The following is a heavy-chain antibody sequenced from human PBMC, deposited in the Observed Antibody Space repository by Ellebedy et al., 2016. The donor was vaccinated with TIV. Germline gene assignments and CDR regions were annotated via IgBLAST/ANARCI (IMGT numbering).Heavy chain of an antibody. CDR2: IRYDGSNR. D-gene: IGHD2-21*01. Sequence: PGGSLRLSCAASGFTFSSYGMHWVRQAPGEGLEWVAFIRYDGSNRYYADSVKGRFTISRDNSRNTLYLQMNSLRAEDTAVYYCAKDGASVIPMPFDSWGHGTLVTVSS. J-gene: IGHJ4*01. V-gene: IGHV3-30*02. CDR3: AKDGASVIPMPFDS. CDR1: GFTFSSYG.